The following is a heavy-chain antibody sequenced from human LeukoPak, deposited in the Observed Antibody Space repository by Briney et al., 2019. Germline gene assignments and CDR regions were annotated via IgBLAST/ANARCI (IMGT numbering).Heavy chain of an antibody. CDR3: ARSGQFEGQLLDY. CDR1: GYTFTGYY. V-gene: IGHV1-69*13. CDR2: IIPIFGTA. Sequence: EASVKVSCKASGYTFTGYYLQWVRQAPGQGLEWMGGIIPIFGTANYAQKFQGRVTITADESTSTAYMELSSLRSEDTAVYYCARSGQFEGQLLDYWGQGTLVTVSS. J-gene: IGHJ4*02. D-gene: IGHD2-2*01.